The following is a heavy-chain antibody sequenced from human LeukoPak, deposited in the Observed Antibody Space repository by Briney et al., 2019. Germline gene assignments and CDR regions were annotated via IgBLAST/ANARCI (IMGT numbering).Heavy chain of an antibody. V-gene: IGHV3-23*01. CDR1: GFTFSSYA. D-gene: IGHD3-9*01. J-gene: IGHJ4*02. CDR3: AKSEDYDILTGYYPLDY. Sequence: GGSLRLSCAASGFTFSSYAMSWVRQAPGKGLEWVSAISGSGGSAYYADSVKGRFTISRDNSKNTLYLQMNSLRAEDTAVYYCAKSEDYDILTGYYPLDYWGQGTLVTVSS. CDR2: ISGSGGSA.